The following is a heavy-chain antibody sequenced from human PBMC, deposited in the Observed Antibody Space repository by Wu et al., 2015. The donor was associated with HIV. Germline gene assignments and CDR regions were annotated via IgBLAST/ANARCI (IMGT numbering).Heavy chain of an antibody. CDR3: ARDLPSVGEYYYDSSGYFNGMDV. Sequence: QVQLVQSGAEVKKPGSSVKVSCKASGGTFSSYAISWVRQAPGQGLEWMGGIIPIFGTANYAQKFQGRVTITTDESTSTAYMELSSLRSEDTAVYYCARDLPSVGEYYYDSSGYFNGMDVWGQGTTVTVSS. CDR2: IIPIFGTA. D-gene: IGHD3-22*01. V-gene: IGHV1-69*05. J-gene: IGHJ6*02. CDR1: GGTFSSYA.